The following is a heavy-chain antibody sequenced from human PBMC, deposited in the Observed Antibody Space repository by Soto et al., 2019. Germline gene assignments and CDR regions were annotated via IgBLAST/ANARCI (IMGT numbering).Heavy chain of an antibody. CDR1: GFTFSSYD. V-gene: IGHV3-13*01. CDR2: IGTAGDT. J-gene: IGHJ6*03. Sequence: GGSLRLSCAASGFTFSSYDMHWVRQATGKGLEWVSAIGTAGDTYYPGSVKGRFTISRENAKNSLYLQMNSLRAGDTAVYYCARGGTTATYYYYYMDVWGKGTTVTVSS. CDR3: ARGGTTATYYYYYMDV. D-gene: IGHD4-4*01.